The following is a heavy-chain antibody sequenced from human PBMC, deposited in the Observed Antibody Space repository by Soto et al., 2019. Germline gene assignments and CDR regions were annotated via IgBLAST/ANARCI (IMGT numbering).Heavy chain of an antibody. Sequence: QVQLVQSGAEVKKPGASVKVSCKASGYTFTSYYMHWVRQAPGQGLEWMGIINPSGGSTSYAQKFQGRVTMTRDTSTSIVYMELSSLRSEDTAVYYCARDHSYCGGDCSDDYWGQGTLVTVSS. J-gene: IGHJ4*02. D-gene: IGHD2-21*02. CDR1: GYTFTSYY. CDR2: INPSGGST. CDR3: ARDHSYCGGDCSDDY. V-gene: IGHV1-46*01.